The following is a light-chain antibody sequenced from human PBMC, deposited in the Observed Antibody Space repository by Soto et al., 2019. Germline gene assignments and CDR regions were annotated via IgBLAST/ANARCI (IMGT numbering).Light chain of an antibody. CDR3: QQSYRSPYT. CDR2: GAS. J-gene: IGKJ2*01. Sequence: IQMTQSPSSLSASVGDSVTVTCRASQSINLYLNWYQQKPGKAPTLLIYGASSLQSGVPSRCTGGVSRTDVTLTISSLQPEDFATYYCQQSYRSPYTFGQGTKLEIK. V-gene: IGKV1-39*01. CDR1: QSINLY.